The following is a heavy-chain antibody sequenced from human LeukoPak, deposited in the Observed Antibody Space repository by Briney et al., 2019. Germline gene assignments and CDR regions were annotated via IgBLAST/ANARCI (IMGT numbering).Heavy chain of an antibody. J-gene: IGHJ4*02. V-gene: IGHV1-2*02. CDR3: TRDLPRRCSGVTCYPY. Sequence: ASVKVSCKASGYIFTAYYIHWVRRAPGQGLEWMGWINPNSGGTTFAQTFQDRVTMTRDTSISTVYMELSSLRSDDTAVYYCTRDLPRRCSGVTCYPYWGQGTLVTVSS. CDR2: INPNSGGT. D-gene: IGHD2-15*01. CDR1: GYIFTAYY.